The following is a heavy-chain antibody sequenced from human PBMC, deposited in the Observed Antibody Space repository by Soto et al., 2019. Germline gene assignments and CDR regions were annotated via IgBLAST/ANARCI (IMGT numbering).Heavy chain of an antibody. CDR2: IYTSGST. D-gene: IGHD6-6*01. V-gene: IGHV4-4*08. J-gene: IGHJ6*02. CDR3: ARDQGSSSGYYYYDMDV. Sequence: LSLTCTVSGGSISSYYWSWIRQPPGKGLEWIGYIYTSGSTNYNPSLKSRVTMSVDTSKNQFSLKLSSVTAADTAVYYCARDQGSSSGYYYYDMDVWGQGTTVTVSS. CDR1: GGSISSYY.